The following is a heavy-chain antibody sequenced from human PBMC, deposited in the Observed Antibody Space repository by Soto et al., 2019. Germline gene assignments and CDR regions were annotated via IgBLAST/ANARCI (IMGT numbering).Heavy chain of an antibody. D-gene: IGHD6-19*01. J-gene: IGHJ6*02. Sequence: QVQLVQSGAEVKKPGASVKVSCKASGYTFTSYGISWVRQAPGQGLEWMGWISAYNGNTNYAQKLQGRVTMTTDTPTSTAYMELRSLRSDDTAVYYCARVSLVSPYHSSGWYVSYYGMDVWGQGTTVTVSS. V-gene: IGHV1-18*04. CDR2: ISAYNGNT. CDR3: ARVSLVSPYHSSGWYVSYYGMDV. CDR1: GYTFTSYG.